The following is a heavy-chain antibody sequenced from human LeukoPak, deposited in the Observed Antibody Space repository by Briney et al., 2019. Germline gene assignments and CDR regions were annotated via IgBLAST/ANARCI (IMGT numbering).Heavy chain of an antibody. V-gene: IGHV4-59*08. D-gene: IGHD6-13*01. CDR1: GGSISSYY. CDR2: IYYSGST. CDR3: ARRVAAPPYYYYYYGMDV. Sequence: SSETLSLTCTVSGGSISSYYWSWIRQPPGKGLEWIGYIYYSGSTNYNPSLKSRVTISVDTSKNQFSLKLSSVTAADTAVYYCARRVAAPPYYYYYYGMDVWGQGTTVTVSS. J-gene: IGHJ6*02.